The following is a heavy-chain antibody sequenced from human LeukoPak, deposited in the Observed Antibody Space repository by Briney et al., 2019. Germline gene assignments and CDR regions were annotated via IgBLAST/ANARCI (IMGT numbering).Heavy chain of an antibody. J-gene: IGHJ4*02. Sequence: GESLKISCKGSGYSFTNYWIAWVRQMPGKGLEWMGIIYPGDSDTRYSPSFQGQVTISADKSISTAYLQWSSLKASDTAMYYCARGARAVAGKGPFDYWGQGTLVTVSS. CDR3: ARGARAVAGKGPFDY. CDR1: GYSFTNYW. D-gene: IGHD6-19*01. CDR2: IYPGDSDT. V-gene: IGHV5-51*01.